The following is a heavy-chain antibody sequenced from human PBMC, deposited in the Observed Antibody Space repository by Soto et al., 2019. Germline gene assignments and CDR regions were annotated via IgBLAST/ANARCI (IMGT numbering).Heavy chain of an antibody. Sequence: VASVKVSCKASGYTFTSYGISWVRQAPGQGLEWMGWISAYNGNTNYAQKLQGRVTMTTDTSTSTAYMKLRSLRADDTAVYYCSRDLYGSGNDAFDIWGQGTMVTVS. J-gene: IGHJ3*02. CDR1: GYTFTSYG. CDR3: SRDLYGSGNDAFDI. V-gene: IGHV1-18*01. D-gene: IGHD3-10*01. CDR2: ISAYNGNT.